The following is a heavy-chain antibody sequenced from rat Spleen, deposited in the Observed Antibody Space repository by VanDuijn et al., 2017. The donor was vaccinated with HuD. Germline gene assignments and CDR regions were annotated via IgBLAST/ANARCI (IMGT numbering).Heavy chain of an antibody. Sequence: EVQLVESGGGLVQPGRSLKLSCAASGFSFSDYYMAWVRQAPTKGLEWVATIFYDGSSTYYRDSVKGRFTISRDNAKSTLYLQMDSLRSEDTATYYCTREDSMGTFDYWGQGVMVTVSS. CDR2: IFYDGSST. D-gene: IGHD1-7*01. CDR1: GFSFSDYY. V-gene: IGHV5-20*01. CDR3: TREDSMGTFDY. J-gene: IGHJ2*01.